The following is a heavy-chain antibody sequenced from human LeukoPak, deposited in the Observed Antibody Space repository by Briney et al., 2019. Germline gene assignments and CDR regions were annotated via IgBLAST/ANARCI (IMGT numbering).Heavy chain of an antibody. CDR1: GGSISGYY. Sequence: PSETLSLTCTVSGGSISGYYWSWFRQPPGKGLEWIGYIHSSGTTEYNPSLESRITTSVDTSKNQVSLKLSSVTVADTAFYYCTREGYGSSGYYLDYWGQGTQVTVSS. V-gene: IGHV4-59*01. D-gene: IGHD3-22*01. CDR3: TREGYGSSGYYLDY. J-gene: IGHJ4*02. CDR2: IHSSGTT.